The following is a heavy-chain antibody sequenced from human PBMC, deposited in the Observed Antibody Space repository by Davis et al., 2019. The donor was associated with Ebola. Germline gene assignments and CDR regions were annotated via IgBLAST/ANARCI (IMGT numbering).Heavy chain of an antibody. V-gene: IGHV3-9*01. D-gene: IGHD6-19*01. CDR1: GFTFDDYA. CDR2: ISWNSGSI. J-gene: IGHJ4*02. CDR3: ASYVAVAGFIY. Sequence: SLKISCAASGFTFDDYAMHWVRQAPGKGLEWVSGISWNSGSIGYADSVKGRFTISRDNAKNSLYLQMNSLRAEDTAVYYCASYVAVAGFIYWGQGTLVTVSS.